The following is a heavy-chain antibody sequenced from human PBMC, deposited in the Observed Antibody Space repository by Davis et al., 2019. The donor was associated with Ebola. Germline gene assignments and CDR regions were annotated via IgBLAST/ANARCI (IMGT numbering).Heavy chain of an antibody. Sequence: MHQGGSLRLSCAASGFTFSSHAMHWVRQAPGKRLEWVSVIYSGGSTYYADSVKGRFTISRDNSKNTLYLQMNSLRAEDTAVYYCARDPGTGLYYFDYWGQGTLVTVSS. CDR3: ARDPGTGLYYFDY. CDR1: GFTFSSHA. CDR2: IYSGGST. D-gene: IGHD1-14*01. V-gene: IGHV3-53*01. J-gene: IGHJ4*02.